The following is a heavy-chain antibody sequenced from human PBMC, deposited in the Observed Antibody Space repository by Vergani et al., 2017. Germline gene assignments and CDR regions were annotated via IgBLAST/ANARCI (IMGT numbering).Heavy chain of an antibody. Sequence: QVQLVQSGAEVKKPGASVKVSCKASGYTFTGYYMHWVRQAPGQGLEWMGWINPNSGGTNYAQKFQGRVTMTRDTSISTAYMELSRLRSDDTAVYYCARESRYFDWTNNNWFDPWGQGTLVTVSS. V-gene: IGHV1-2*02. CDR3: ARESRYFDWTNNNWFDP. CDR2: INPNSGGT. D-gene: IGHD3-9*01. J-gene: IGHJ5*02. CDR1: GYTFTGYY.